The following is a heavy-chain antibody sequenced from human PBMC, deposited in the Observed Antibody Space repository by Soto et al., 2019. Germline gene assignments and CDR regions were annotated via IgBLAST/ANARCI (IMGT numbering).Heavy chain of an antibody. CDR2: ISYDGSNK. V-gene: IGHV3-30*03. CDR3: ARSPYSVSYLAYLDY. Sequence: QVQLVESGGGVVQPGRSLRLSCAASGFTFSSYGMHWVRQAPGKGLEWVAVISYDGSNKYYADSVKGRFTISRDNSENTLYLQMNSLRAEDTAVYYCARSPYSVSYLAYLDYWGQGTLVTVSS. J-gene: IGHJ4*02. CDR1: GFTFSSYG. D-gene: IGHD1-26*01.